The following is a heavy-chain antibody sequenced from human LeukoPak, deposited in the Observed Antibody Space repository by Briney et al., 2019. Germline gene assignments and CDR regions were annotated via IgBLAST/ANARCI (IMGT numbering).Heavy chain of an antibody. CDR3: ARMPAYYYDSSGYYSNG. V-gene: IGHV3-48*01. CDR1: GFTFSSYS. D-gene: IGHD3-22*01. Sequence: PGGSLRLSCAASGFTFSSYSMNWVRQAPGKGLEWVSYISSSSSTIHYADSVKGRFTISRDNAKNSLYLQMNSLRAEDTAVYYCARMPAYYYDSSGYYSNGRGQGTLVTVSS. CDR2: ISSSSSTI. J-gene: IGHJ4*02.